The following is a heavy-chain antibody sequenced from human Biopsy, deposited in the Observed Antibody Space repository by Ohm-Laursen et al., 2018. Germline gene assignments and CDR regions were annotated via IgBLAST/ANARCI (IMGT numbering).Heavy chain of an antibody. CDR3: ARHRGGMPSSGNWFDH. V-gene: IGHV1-18*01. Sequence: SVKVSCKASGYTFGNYGVTWVRQAPGQGLEWMGWISPYNGDTDYAQKLQGRVTMTTDTSTSTAYMDLRSLRSDDTAVYYCARHRGGMPSSGNWFDHWGQGTLVTVSS. CDR2: ISPYNGDT. CDR1: GYTFGNYG. J-gene: IGHJ5*02. D-gene: IGHD2-2*01.